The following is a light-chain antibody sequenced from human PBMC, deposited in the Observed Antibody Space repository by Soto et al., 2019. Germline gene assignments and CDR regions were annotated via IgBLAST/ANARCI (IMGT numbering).Light chain of an antibody. CDR2: KAS. CDR3: QQYDSYPLT. V-gene: IGKV1-5*03. Sequence: DIQMTQSPSTLSASVGDRVTITCRASQSISSWLAWYQQKAGKAPKLLIYKASSLPSGFPPRFSGSGSGTEFTLTISHLQPDDCATYSSQQYDSYPLTFGGGNKVDIK. J-gene: IGKJ4*01. CDR1: QSISSW.